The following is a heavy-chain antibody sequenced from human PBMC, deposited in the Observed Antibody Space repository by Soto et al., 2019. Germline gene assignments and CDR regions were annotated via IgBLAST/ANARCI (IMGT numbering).Heavy chain of an antibody. CDR2: IIPILGIA. V-gene: IGHV1-69*02. Sequence: QVQLVQSGAEVKKPGSSVKVSCKASGGTFSSYTISWVRQAPGQGLEWMGRIIPILGIANYAQKFQGRVTITADKSTSTAYMELSSLSSEDTAVYYCARYDCRSTSCYMGIDYWGQGTLVTVSS. J-gene: IGHJ4*02. D-gene: IGHD2-2*02. CDR1: GGTFSSYT. CDR3: ARYDCRSTSCYMGIDY.